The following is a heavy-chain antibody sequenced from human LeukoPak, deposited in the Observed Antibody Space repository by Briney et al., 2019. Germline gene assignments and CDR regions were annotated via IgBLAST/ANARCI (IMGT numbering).Heavy chain of an antibody. Sequence: PSETLSLTCAVSGYSISSGYYWGWIRQPPGKGLEWIGSIYHSGSTYYNPSLKSRVTISVDTSKNQFSLKLRSVTAADTAVYYCARRWYYYDSSGPRPRNAFDIWGQGTMVTVSS. CDR1: GYSISSGYY. CDR3: ARRWYYYDSSGPRPRNAFDI. V-gene: IGHV4-38-2*01. CDR2: IYHSGST. J-gene: IGHJ3*02. D-gene: IGHD3-22*01.